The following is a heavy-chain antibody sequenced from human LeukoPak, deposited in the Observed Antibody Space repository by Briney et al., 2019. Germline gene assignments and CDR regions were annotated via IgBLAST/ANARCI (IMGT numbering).Heavy chain of an antibody. V-gene: IGHV3-7*01. CDR2: IKDDGSQK. CDR1: RFTFSNYW. Sequence: PGGSLRLSCEGSRFTFSNYWMSWVRQAPGKGLEWVANIKDDGSQKNYIDSVRGRFTISRDNAKASVFLQMNSLSFDDTAVYYCARRNARTTWSFDSWGQGTLVTVSS. J-gene: IGHJ4*02. D-gene: IGHD1-1*01. CDR3: ARRNARTTWSFDS.